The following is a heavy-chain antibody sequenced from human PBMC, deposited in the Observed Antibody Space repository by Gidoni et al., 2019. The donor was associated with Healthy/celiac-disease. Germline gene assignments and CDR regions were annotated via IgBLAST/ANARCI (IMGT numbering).Heavy chain of an antibody. D-gene: IGHD6-13*01. V-gene: IGHV3-33*01. CDR2: IWYDGSNK. J-gene: IGHJ4*02. CDR1: GFTFSSYG. Sequence: QVQLVESGGGVVQPGRSLRLSCAASGFTFSSYGMHWVRQAPGKGLEWVALIWYDGSNKYYADSVKCRFTISRDNSKNTLYLQMNSLRAEDTAVYYCARSAAGMCFDYWGQGTLVTVSS. CDR3: ARSAAGMCFDY.